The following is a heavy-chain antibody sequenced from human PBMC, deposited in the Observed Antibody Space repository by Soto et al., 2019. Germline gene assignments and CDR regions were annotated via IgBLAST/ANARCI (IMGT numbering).Heavy chain of an antibody. CDR1: GGSISSGGYY. CDR2: IYYSGST. Sequence: SETLSLTCTVSGGSISSGGYYWSWIRQHPGKGLEWIGYIYYSGSTYYNPSLKSRVTISVDTSKNQFSLKLSSVTAADTAVYYCASVGGWLHSYVSRRYWYFDLWGRGTLVTVSS. CDR3: ASVGGWLHSYVSRRYWYFDL. J-gene: IGHJ2*01. V-gene: IGHV4-31*03. D-gene: IGHD5-12*01.